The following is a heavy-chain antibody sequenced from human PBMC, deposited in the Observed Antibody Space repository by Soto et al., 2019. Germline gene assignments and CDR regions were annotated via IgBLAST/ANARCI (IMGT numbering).Heavy chain of an antibody. CDR2: IYYSGST. J-gene: IGHJ4*02. Sequence: QVQLQESGPGLVKPSQTLSLTCTVSGGSISSGGYYWSWIRQHPGKGLEWIGYIYYSGSTYYNPSLKSRVTNAVDTSKNQFSLKLSSVTAADTAVYYCARVGRGVAATPDYWGQGTLVTVSS. D-gene: IGHD2-15*01. V-gene: IGHV4-31*03. CDR3: ARVGRGVAATPDY. CDR1: GGSISSGGYY.